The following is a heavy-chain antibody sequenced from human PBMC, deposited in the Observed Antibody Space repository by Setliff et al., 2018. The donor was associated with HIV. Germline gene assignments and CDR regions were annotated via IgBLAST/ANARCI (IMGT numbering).Heavy chain of an antibody. V-gene: IGHV4-39*01. CDR2: IYYSGAT. D-gene: IGHD3-10*01. J-gene: IGHJ4*02. CDR1: GGSMSSSSYY. Sequence: SQTLSLTCTVSGGSMSSSSYYWSWIRQTPDKGLEWIGIIYYSGATYYNPSLTSRVTISVDTSRNQFSLKLRSVTAADTAAYYCARLGYVSGGFYKTPGPYYFDYWGQGALVTVSS. CDR3: ARLGYVSGGFYKTPGPYYFDY.